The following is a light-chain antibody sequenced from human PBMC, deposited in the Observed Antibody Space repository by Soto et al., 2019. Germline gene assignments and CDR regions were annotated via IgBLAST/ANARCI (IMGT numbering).Light chain of an antibody. Sequence: QSVLTQPASVSGSPGQSITISCTGSSSDVGGYNYVSWYQQHPGKAPKLMIYEVSNRPSGISNRFSGSKSGNTASLTLSGLQAEDEADYYCQSYDPTLRTSLFGGGTQLTVL. V-gene: IGLV2-14*01. CDR3: QSYDPTLRTSL. CDR1: SSDVGGYNY. J-gene: IGLJ2*01. CDR2: EVS.